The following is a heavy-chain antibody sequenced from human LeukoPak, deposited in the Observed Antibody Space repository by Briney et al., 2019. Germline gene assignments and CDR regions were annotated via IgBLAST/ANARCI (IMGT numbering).Heavy chain of an antibody. CDR1: GFTFSSYA. CDR2: ISYDGSSK. J-gene: IGHJ4*02. V-gene: IGHV3-30-3*01. D-gene: IGHD2-21*01. CDR3: VVIAIPTPY. Sequence: GGSLRLSCAASGFTFSSYAMRWVRQAPGKGLEWGAVISYDGSSKYYADSVKGRYTISRDNSKNTLYLQMNSLRAEDTAGYYCVVIAIPTPYWGQGTLVTVSS.